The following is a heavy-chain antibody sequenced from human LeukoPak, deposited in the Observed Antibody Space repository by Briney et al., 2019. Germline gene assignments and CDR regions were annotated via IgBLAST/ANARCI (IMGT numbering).Heavy chain of an antibody. CDR1: GFSFGDYG. V-gene: IGHV3-49*04. Sequence: GGSLRLSWSGFGFSFGDYGINWVRQAPGKGLEWEGYNRSKASRGKEYRASVRGRKTISRDESKSIAYLEMDSLKTEDTAVYYCNRWHISGVSYSNVWGPGTLVTVSS. CDR3: NRWHISGVSYSNV. J-gene: IGHJ4*02. CDR2: NRSKASRGK. D-gene: IGHD2-15*01.